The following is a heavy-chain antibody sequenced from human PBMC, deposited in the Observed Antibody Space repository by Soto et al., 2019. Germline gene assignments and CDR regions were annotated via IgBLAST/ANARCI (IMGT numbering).Heavy chain of an antibody. D-gene: IGHD6-13*01. Sequence: SETLSLTCTVSGGSISSSSYYWGWIRQPPGKGXXXXXXXXXXXXXXXXXSLKSRVTISVDTSKNQFSLKLSSVTAADTAVYYCARQKAAAGTRWFDPWGQGTLVTVSS. CDR2: XXXXXXX. CDR3: ARQKAAAGTRWFDP. CDR1: GGSISSSSYY. J-gene: IGHJ5*02. V-gene: IGHV4-39*01.